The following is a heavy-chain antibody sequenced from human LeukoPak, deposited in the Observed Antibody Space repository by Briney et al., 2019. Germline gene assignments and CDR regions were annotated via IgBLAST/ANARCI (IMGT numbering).Heavy chain of an antibody. J-gene: IGHJ4*02. V-gene: IGHV3-30*02. CDR3: ARSPTSWYFDY. CDR1: GFTFSGSG. CDR2: IRYHGSDK. Sequence: PVESLRLSCAASGFTFSGSGMHWVRQAPGKGLEWVAFIRYHGSDKFYADSVKGRFTISRDNSKNTLYLQMNSLRPEDTSVYYCARSPTSWYFDYWGQGTLVTVSS. D-gene: IGHD2-2*01.